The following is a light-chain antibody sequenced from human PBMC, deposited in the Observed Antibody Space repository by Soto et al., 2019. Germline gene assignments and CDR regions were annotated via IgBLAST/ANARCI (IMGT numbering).Light chain of an antibody. CDR1: RIDIGAHNF. CDR3: NSYTTSNTFV. J-gene: IGLJ1*01. V-gene: IGLV2-14*03. CDR2: EVI. Sequence: HSARTQPASVSGSPGQAITVSCSGPRIDIGAHNFVSWYQQHPGKAPKLIIYEVINRPSGVSDRFSGSKSGNTASLTISGLQSEDEADYYCNSYTTSNTFVFGSGTKVTVL.